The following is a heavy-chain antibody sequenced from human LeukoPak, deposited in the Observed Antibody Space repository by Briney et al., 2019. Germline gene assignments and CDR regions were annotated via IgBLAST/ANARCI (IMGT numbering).Heavy chain of an antibody. D-gene: IGHD6-6*01. J-gene: IGHJ4*02. CDR2: MTPSSGSA. Sequence: ASVKVACKTSGYRFTSYDISWARQATGQGLQWMGRMTPSSGSAEYAQRFQGRVTLTRETASGTAYLELRGLSADDTAIYYCAREGPLFVLDYWGQGTRVAVSS. CDR1: GYRFTSYD. V-gene: IGHV1-8*01. CDR3: AREGPLFVLDY.